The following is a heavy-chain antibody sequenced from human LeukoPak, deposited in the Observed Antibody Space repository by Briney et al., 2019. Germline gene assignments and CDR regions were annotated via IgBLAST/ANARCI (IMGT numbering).Heavy chain of an antibody. J-gene: IGHJ4*02. CDR3: ARHRNRVWYEGGWRNNYFDY. CDR1: GGSISSGGYS. CDR2: IYYSGST. V-gene: IGHV4-30-4*07. D-gene: IGHD2-15*01. Sequence: PSQTLSLTCAVSGGSISSGGYSWSWIRQPPGKGLEWIGYIYYSGSTNYNPSLKSRVTISVDTSKNQFSLKLSSVTAADTAVYYCARHRNRVWYEGGWRNNYFDYWGQGTLVTVSS.